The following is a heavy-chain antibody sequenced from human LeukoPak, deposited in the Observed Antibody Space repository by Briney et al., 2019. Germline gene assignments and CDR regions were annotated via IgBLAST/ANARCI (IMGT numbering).Heavy chain of an antibody. Sequence: GGSLRLSCAASGFTFSGYSMNWVRQAPGKGLEWVSSISSSSSYIYYADSVKGRFTISRDNAKNSLYLQMNSLRAEDTAVYYCARGSGSYIFPTDYFDYWGQGTLVTVSS. V-gene: IGHV3-21*01. D-gene: IGHD3-10*01. CDR1: GFTFSGYS. CDR3: ARGSGSYIFPTDYFDY. CDR2: ISSSSSYI. J-gene: IGHJ4*02.